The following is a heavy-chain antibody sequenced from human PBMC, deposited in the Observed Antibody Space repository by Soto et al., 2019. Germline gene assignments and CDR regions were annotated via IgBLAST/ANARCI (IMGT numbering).Heavy chain of an antibody. CDR1: GGSIISGGYS. J-gene: IGHJ4*02. V-gene: IGHV4-30-2*03. D-gene: IGHD6-6*01. CDR2: IYHSGST. CDR3: ARRTGSSTFYFDH. Sequence: TLSLTCAVSGGSIISGGYSWSWIRQPPGKGLECIGYIYHSGSTYYNPSLKSRLTMSVDTSKNHFSLNLSSVTAADTPVYYCARRTGSSTFYFDHWGQGALVTVSS.